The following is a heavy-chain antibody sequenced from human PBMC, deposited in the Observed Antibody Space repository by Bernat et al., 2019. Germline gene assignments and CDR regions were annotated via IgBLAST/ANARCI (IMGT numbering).Heavy chain of an antibody. V-gene: IGHV4-39*01. CDR3: IMVAGTDGYFDY. CDR1: GGSISSSSYY. Sequence: QLQLQESGPGLVKPSETLSLTCTVPGGSISSSSYYWGWIRQPPGKGLEWIGSICYSGSTYYNPSLKSRVTISVDTSKNQFSLKLSSVTAADTAVYYCIMVAGTDGYFDYWGQGTLVTVSS. D-gene: IGHD6-19*01. CDR2: ICYSGST. J-gene: IGHJ4*02.